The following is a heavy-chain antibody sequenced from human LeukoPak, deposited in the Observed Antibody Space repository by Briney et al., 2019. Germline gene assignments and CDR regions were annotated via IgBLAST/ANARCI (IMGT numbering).Heavy chain of an antibody. CDR2: IRSKAYGGTT. CDR1: GFTFGDYA. CDR3: TSRRGYSYGYYFDY. Sequence: PGGSLRLSCTASGFTFGDYAMSWVRQAPGKRLEWVGFIRSKAYGGTTEYAASVKGRFTISRDDSKSIAYLQMNSLKTEDTAVYYCTSRRGYSYGYYFDYWGQGTLVTVSS. V-gene: IGHV3-49*04. J-gene: IGHJ4*02. D-gene: IGHD5-18*01.